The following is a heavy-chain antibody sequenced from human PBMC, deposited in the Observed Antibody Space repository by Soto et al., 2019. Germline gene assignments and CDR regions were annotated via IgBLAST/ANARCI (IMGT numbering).Heavy chain of an antibody. CDR3: ASWGYDFWSGYYMDY. D-gene: IGHD3-3*01. J-gene: IGHJ4*02. V-gene: IGHV3-23*01. CDR1: GFTFSSYA. CDR2: ISGSGGST. Sequence: GGSXRLSWAASGFTFSSYAMSWVRQAPGKGLEWVSAISGSGGSTYYADSVKGRFTISRDNSKNTLYLQMNSLRAEDTAVYYCASWGYDFWSGYYMDYWGQGTLVTVSS.